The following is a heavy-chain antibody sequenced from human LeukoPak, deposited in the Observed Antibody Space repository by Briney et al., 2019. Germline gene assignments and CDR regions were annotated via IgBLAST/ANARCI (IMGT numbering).Heavy chain of an antibody. J-gene: IGHJ3*01. V-gene: IGHV1-46*01. Sequence: GASVKVSCKASGYTFTNSYIHWVRQAPGQVLEWMGLINPDGGNTNYAQNFQGRVTLTRDTSTSTVYMELSSLRSEDTAIYDCARVRDGYNDAYDLWGQGTVVTVPS. CDR1: GYTFTNSY. CDR3: ARVRDGYNDAYDL. D-gene: IGHD5-24*01. CDR2: INPDGGNT.